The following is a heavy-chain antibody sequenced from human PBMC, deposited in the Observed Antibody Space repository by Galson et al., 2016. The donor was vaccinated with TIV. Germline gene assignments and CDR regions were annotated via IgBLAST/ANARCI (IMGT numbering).Heavy chain of an antibody. Sequence: TLSLTCSVSGGSISSGNYYWSWIRQPAGKGLEWLGRIHTSGITNYNPSLQNRVTLSAATSENQFSMKLDSVTAADTAVYYCARVPPAGHHWYFALWGRGTLVTVSS. CDR3: ARVPPAGHHWYFAL. D-gene: IGHD2-15*01. V-gene: IGHV4-61*02. CDR2: IHTSGIT. CDR1: GGSISSGNYY. J-gene: IGHJ2*01.